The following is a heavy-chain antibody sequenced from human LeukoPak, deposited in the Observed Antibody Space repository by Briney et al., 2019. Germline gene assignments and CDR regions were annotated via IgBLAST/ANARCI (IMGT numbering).Heavy chain of an antibody. CDR3: ARDRVLDSSGYSGSRYYFDY. CDR1: GGTFSSYA. V-gene: IGHV1-69*05. D-gene: IGHD3-22*01. J-gene: IGHJ4*02. Sequence: ASVKVSCKASGGTFSSYAISWVRQAPGQGLEWMGRIIPIFGTANYAQKLQGRVTITTDESTSTAYMELSSLRSEDTAVYYCARDRVLDSSGYSGSRYYFDYWGQGTLVTVSS. CDR2: IIPIFGTA.